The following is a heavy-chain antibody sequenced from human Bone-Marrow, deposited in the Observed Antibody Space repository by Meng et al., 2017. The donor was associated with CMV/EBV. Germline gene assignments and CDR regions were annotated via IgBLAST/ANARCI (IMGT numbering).Heavy chain of an antibody. D-gene: IGHD3-10*01. CDR1: GGSISSYY. CDR3: ARDNTQWFGELQYYYGMDV. J-gene: IGHJ6*02. CDR2: IHYSGNI. Sequence: GSLRLSCTVSGGSISSYYWSWIRRPPGKGLEYIGCIHYSGNINYNPSLKSRITISVDTSKNKFSLKLGSVTAADTAVYYCARDNTQWFGELQYYYGMDVWGQGTTVTVSS. V-gene: IGHV4-59*01.